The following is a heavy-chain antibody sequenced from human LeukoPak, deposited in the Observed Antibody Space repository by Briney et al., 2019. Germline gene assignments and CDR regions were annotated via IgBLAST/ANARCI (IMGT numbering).Heavy chain of an antibody. V-gene: IGHV4-59*01. CDR2: IYYSGST. D-gene: IGHD3-3*01. J-gene: IGHJ4*02. CDR1: GGSISSYY. CDR3: ARVNYDFWSGYSLFDY. Sequence: SETLSLTCTVSGGSISSYYWSWIRQPPGKGLEWIGYIYYSGSTNYNPFLKSRVTISVDTSKNQFSLKLSSVTAADTAVYYCARVNYDFWSGYSLFDYWGQGTLVTVSS.